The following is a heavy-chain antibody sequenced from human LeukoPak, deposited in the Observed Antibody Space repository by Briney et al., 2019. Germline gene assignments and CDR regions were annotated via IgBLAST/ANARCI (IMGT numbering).Heavy chain of an antibody. CDR2: ISGSGGST. V-gene: IGHV3-23*01. J-gene: IGHJ4*02. Sequence: TGGSLRLSCAASGFTFSSYAMSWVRQAPGKGLEWVSAISGSGGSTYYADSVKGRFTISRDNSKNTLYLQMNSLRAEDTAVYYCAKNPNYYDSSGYKDYWGQGTLVTVSP. D-gene: IGHD3-22*01. CDR1: GFTFSSYA. CDR3: AKNPNYYDSSGYKDY.